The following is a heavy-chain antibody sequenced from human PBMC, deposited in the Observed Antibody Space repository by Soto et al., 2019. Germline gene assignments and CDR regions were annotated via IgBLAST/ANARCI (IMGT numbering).Heavy chain of an antibody. CDR2: IDESGNT. J-gene: IGHJ4*02. Sequence: PSETLSLTCTVSGGPIRSSSHSWDWIRQSPGTGLEWIGSIDESGNTYYNPSLKIRVIMSVDTSKNQFSLKLISVTGADLGFYYWAREGGYVDYWGQGTLVTVSS. V-gene: IGHV4-39*02. CDR3: AREGGYVDY. CDR1: GGPIRSSSHS. D-gene: IGHD3-16*01.